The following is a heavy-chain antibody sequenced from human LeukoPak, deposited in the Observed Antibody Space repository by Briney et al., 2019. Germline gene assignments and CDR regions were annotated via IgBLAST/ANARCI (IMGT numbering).Heavy chain of an antibody. CDR1: GFIFESHW. CDR3: VRDVRGVGQDYYNMDV. J-gene: IGHJ6*04. CDR2: INRDGRGT. V-gene: IGHV3-74*01. Sequence: PGGSLRLSCEASGFIFESHWMHWIRQAPGKGLVWVSRINRDGRGTTYAASVRGRFTVSRDNAKNTLFLQMNSLRAEDTGVYYCVRDVRGVGQDYYNMDVWGKGTTVIVSS. D-gene: IGHD3-10*01.